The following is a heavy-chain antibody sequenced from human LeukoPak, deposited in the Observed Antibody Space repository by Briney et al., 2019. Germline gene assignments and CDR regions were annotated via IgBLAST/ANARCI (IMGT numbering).Heavy chain of an antibody. J-gene: IGHJ4*02. CDR3: ARDSLGDHGGYSDY. Sequence: GGSLRLSCAASGFTFSSYAMHWVRQAPGKGLEYVSAISSNGGTTYYANSVKGRFTISRDNSKNTLYLQMDSLRAEDMAVYYCARDSLGDHGGYSDYWGQGTLVTVSS. CDR2: ISSNGGTT. D-gene: IGHD4-17*01. V-gene: IGHV3-64*01. CDR1: GFTFSSYA.